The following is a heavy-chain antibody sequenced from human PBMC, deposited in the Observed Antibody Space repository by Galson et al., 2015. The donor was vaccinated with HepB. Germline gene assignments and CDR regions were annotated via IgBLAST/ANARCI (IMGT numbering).Heavy chain of an antibody. V-gene: IGHV4-4*02. J-gene: IGHJ3*02. CDR2: IYHSGST. Sequence: SETLSLTCAVSDGSTSNSNWWTWVRQPPGKGLEWIGKIYHSGSTDYNPSLKSRVTISVDKSKNQFSLMLTSVTAADTAVYYCARDLWGYGGRAFDIWGQGKMVTVSS. CDR1: DGSTSNSNW. D-gene: IGHD4-23*01. CDR3: ARDLWGYGGRAFDI.